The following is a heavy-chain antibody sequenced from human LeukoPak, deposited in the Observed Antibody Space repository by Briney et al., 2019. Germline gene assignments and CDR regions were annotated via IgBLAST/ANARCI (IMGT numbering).Heavy chain of an antibody. V-gene: IGHV3-23*01. Sequence: GGSLRLSCAASGFTFSSYAMSWVRQAPGKGLEWVSAISGSGGSTYYADSVKGRFTISRDTSKNMLYLQMNSLRAEDTAVYYCAKDTAYCGGDCYWGYFDNWGQGTLVTVSS. CDR3: AKDTAYCGGDCYWGYFDN. D-gene: IGHD2-21*02. CDR2: ISGSGGST. CDR1: GFTFSSYA. J-gene: IGHJ4*02.